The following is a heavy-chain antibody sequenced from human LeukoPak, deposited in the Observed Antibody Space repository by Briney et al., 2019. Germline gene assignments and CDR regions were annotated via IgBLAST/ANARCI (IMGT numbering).Heavy chain of an antibody. D-gene: IGHD3-22*01. Sequence: PSETLSLTCTVSAGSISSSDYYWGWIRQSPGKGLEWIGRMSYSGNTYYNPSLKSRVTISVDTSKNHFSLRLSSVTAADTAVYYCARLTHSYYSDTSGYYPYYSMDVWGKGTRVTVSS. V-gene: IGHV4-39*02. CDR2: MSYSGNT. CDR3: ARLTHSYYSDTSGYYPYYSMDV. J-gene: IGHJ6*03. CDR1: AGSISSSDYY.